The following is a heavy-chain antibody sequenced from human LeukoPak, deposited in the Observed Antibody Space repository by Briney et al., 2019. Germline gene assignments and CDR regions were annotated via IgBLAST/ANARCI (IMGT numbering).Heavy chain of an antibody. CDR3: ASDLYGGNPRGFDY. J-gene: IGHJ4*02. CDR1: GFTFSSCS. V-gene: IGHV3-21*01. Sequence: GGSLRLSCAASGFTFSSCSMNWVRQAPGKGLEWVSSISSSSSYIYYADSVKGRFTISRDNAKNSLYLQMNSLRAEDTAVYYCASDLYGGNPRGFDYWGQGTLVTVSS. CDR2: ISSSSSYI. D-gene: IGHD4-23*01.